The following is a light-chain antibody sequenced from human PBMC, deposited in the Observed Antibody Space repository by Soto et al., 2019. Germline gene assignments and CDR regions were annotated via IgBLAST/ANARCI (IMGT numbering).Light chain of an antibody. CDR2: GAS. CDR1: QSVRSSY. CDR3: QQYGSAPNT. J-gene: IGKJ2*01. V-gene: IGKV3-20*01. Sequence: EIVLTQSPGTLSLSPGERATLSCRASQSVRSSYLAWYQQKPGQAPRLLIYGASSRATGIPDRFSGSGSGTDFTLTISRLEPEAFAVYYCQQYGSAPNTFGQGTKRESK.